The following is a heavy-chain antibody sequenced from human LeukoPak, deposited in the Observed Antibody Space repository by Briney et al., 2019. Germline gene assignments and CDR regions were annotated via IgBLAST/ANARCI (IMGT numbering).Heavy chain of an antibody. CDR1: GYTFTGYY. D-gene: IGHD3-10*01. V-gene: IGHV1-2*02. CDR3: ARGPLGYYGSGSYWFDP. J-gene: IGHJ5*02. CDR2: INPNSGGT. Sequence: GASVKVSCKASGYTFTGYYMHWVRQAPGQGLEWMGWINPNSGGTNYAQKFQGRVTMTRDTSISTAYMELSRLRSDDTAVYYCARGPLGYYGSGSYWFDPWGQGTLVTVSS.